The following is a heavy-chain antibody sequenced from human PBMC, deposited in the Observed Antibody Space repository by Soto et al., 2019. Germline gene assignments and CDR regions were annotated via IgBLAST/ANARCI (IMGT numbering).Heavy chain of an antibody. Sequence: PGGSLRLSCAASGFTFSSYAMSWVRQAPWKGLEWVSAVSATGGSTYYADSVKGRVTISRDNSKNTRYLQMNSLRPEDTAVYYWAKVHQNCYYYGMDVWGQGTTVTVSS. CDR1: GFTFSSYA. CDR3: AKVHQNCYYYGMDV. CDR2: VSATGGST. J-gene: IGHJ6*02. V-gene: IGHV3-23*01.